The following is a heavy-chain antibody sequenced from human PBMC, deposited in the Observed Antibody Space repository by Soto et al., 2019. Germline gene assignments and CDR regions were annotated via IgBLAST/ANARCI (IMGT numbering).Heavy chain of an antibody. CDR2: INHSGST. CDR1: GGSFSGYY. J-gene: IGHJ6*02. CDR3: ARGLMGIAAAGTYYYYYYGMDV. V-gene: IGHV4-34*01. D-gene: IGHD6-13*01. Sequence: PSETLSLTCAVYGGSFSGYYWSWVRQPPGKGLEWIGEINHSGSTNYNPSLKSRVTISVDTSKNQFSLTLSSVTAADTAVYYCARGLMGIAAAGTYYYYYYGMDVWGQGTTVTVSS.